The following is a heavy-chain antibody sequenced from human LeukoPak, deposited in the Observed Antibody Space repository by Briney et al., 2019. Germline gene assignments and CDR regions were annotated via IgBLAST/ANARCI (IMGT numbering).Heavy chain of an antibody. CDR3: ARDHREYRLDYYYMDV. V-gene: IGHV3-30*04. CDR1: GFTFSSYA. D-gene: IGHD3-10*01. Sequence: GGSLRLSCAASGFTFSSYAMHWVRQAPSKGLEWVAVISYDGSNKYYADSVQGRFTISRDNSKNTLYLQMNSLRAEDKAVYYCARDHREYRLDYYYMDVWGKGTTVTVSS. J-gene: IGHJ6*03. CDR2: ISYDGSNK.